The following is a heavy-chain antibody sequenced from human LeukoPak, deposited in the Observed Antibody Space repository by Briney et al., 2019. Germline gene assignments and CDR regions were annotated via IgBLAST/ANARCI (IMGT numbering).Heavy chain of an antibody. J-gene: IGHJ5*02. Sequence: ASVKVSCKASGYTCTSYGISWVRQAPGQGLEWMGWISAYNGNINYAQNLQGRVTMTTDTSTSTAYMELRSLRSDDTAVYYCVRGRGSGFMNWFDPWGQGTLVTGSS. CDR3: VRGRGSGFMNWFDP. D-gene: IGHD3-22*01. CDR1: GYTCTSYG. V-gene: IGHV1-18*01. CDR2: ISAYNGNI.